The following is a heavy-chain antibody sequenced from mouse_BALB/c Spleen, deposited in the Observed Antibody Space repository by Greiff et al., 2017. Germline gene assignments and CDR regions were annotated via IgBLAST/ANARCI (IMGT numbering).Heavy chain of an antibody. CDR1: GYTFTDYN. CDR2: INPNNGGT. Sequence: VHVKQSGPELVTPGASVKIPCKASGYTFTDYNMDWVKQSHGKSLEWIGDINPNNGGTIYNQKFKGKATLTVDKSSSTAYMELRSLTSEDTAVYYCARNYRYDDAMDYWGQGTSVTVSS. CDR3: ARNYRYDDAMDY. J-gene: IGHJ4*01. V-gene: IGHV1-18*01. D-gene: IGHD2-14*01.